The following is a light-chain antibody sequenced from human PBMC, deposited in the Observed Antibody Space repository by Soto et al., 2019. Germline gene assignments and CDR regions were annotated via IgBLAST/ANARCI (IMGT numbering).Light chain of an antibody. V-gene: IGKV1-39*01. CDR1: PNVGKY. CDR2: AAS. Sequence: DVQMTQSPSSLSASIGDRVTITCRASPNVGKYLNWYQQKPGKAPNVLIHAASTLRSGVPLRFSGSGSGTEFTLTISSLQPEDYGTYYCQQNYVTPLTFVGGTRLEV. CDR3: QQNYVTPLT. J-gene: IGKJ4*01.